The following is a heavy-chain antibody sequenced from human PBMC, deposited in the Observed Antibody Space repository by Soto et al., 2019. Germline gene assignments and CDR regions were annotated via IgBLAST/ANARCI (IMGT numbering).Heavy chain of an antibody. Sequence: EVQLVESGGGLVQPGGSLRLSCAASGFTFSSYSMNWVRQAPGKGLEWVSYISSSSSTIYYADSVKGRFTISRDNAKNSQYQQMNSLRAEDTAVYYCAREMGVLNWFDPWGQGTLVTVSS. V-gene: IGHV3-48*01. D-gene: IGHD1-26*01. CDR3: AREMGVLNWFDP. CDR2: ISSSSSTI. J-gene: IGHJ5*02. CDR1: GFTFSSYS.